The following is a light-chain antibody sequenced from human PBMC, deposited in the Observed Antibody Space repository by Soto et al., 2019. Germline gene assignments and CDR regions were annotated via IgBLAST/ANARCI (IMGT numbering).Light chain of an antibody. Sequence: QSVLTQPPSASGAPGQRVTFSCSGSGSNIGSNTVNWYQQVPGAAPKLLIYFNDQRPSGVPDRFSGSKSGTSASLAISGLQPDDEADYSCSAWADSLSGPVFGGGTKLTVL. CDR2: FND. CDR3: SAWADSLSGPV. V-gene: IGLV1-44*01. J-gene: IGLJ3*02. CDR1: GSNIGSNT.